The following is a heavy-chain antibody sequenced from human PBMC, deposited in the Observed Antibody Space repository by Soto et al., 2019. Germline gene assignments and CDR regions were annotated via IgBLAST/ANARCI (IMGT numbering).Heavy chain of an antibody. CDR3: TKEHSNYPHNWFDP. CDR1: GFTFSNYA. V-gene: IGHV3-23*01. Sequence: AGGSLRLSCAASGFTFSNYAMSWVRQAPGTGLQWVSAIDGGGTKTYYADSVKGRFTISRDNSMNTLYLQMDSLRAEDTAIYYCTKEHSNYPHNWFDPWGQGTRVTVSS. D-gene: IGHD4-4*01. J-gene: IGHJ5*02. CDR2: IDGGGTKT.